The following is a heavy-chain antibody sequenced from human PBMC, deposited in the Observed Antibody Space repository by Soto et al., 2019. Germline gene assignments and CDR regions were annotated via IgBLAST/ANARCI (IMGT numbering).Heavy chain of an antibody. CDR3: ARVVVVSASPVGYGMDV. J-gene: IGHJ6*02. V-gene: IGHV3-33*01. CDR1: GFTFSSYG. CDR2: IWYDGSNK. D-gene: IGHD2-15*01. Sequence: QVQLVESGGGVVQPGRSLRLSCAASGFTFSSYGMHWVRQAPGKGLEWVAVIWYDGSNKNYADSVKGRFTISRDNSKSTLYLQMNGLRAEDTAVYDCARVVVVSASPVGYGMDVWGQGTTVTVSS.